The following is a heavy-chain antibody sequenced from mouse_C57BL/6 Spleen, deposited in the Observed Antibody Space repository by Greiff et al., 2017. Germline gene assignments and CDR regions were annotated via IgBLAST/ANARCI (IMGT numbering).Heavy chain of an antibody. D-gene: IGHD1-1*02. CDR1: GYTFTSYW. CDR2: FHPNSGST. CDR3: ASPPYYGGHTGDY. V-gene: IGHV1-64*01. Sequence: QVQLQQPGAELVKPGASVKLSCKASGYTFTSYWMHWVKQRPGQGLEWIGMFHPNSGSTNYNEKFKSKATLTVDKSSSTAYMQLSSLTSEDSAVXCWASPPYYGGHTGDYWGQGTTLTVSS. J-gene: IGHJ2*01.